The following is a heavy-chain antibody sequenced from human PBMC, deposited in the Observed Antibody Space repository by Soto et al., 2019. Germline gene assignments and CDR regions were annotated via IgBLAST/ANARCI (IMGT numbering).Heavy chain of an antibody. V-gene: IGHV1-69*13. CDR1: GGTFSSYA. D-gene: IGHD3-22*01. J-gene: IGHJ6*02. CDR2: IIPIFGTA. CDR3: ARGEDDSSGYWALYGMDV. Sequence: VASVKVSCKASGGTFSSYAVSWVRQAPGQGLEWMGGIIPIFGTANYAQKFQGRVTITADESTSTAYMELSSLRSEDTAVYYCARGEDDSSGYWALYGMDVWGQGXTVTVYS.